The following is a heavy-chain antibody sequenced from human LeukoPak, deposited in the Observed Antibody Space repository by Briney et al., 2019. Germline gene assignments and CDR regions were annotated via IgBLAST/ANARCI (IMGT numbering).Heavy chain of an antibody. CDR3: AKAPVTTCRGAYCYPFDY. CDR2: LYSGGST. Sequence: GGSLRLSCAASGFNVGSNYINWVRQAPGKGLEWVSALYSGGSTYYADSVKGRFTVSRDSSKNTLFLQMNRLRPEDAAVYYCAKAPVTTCRGAYCYPFDYWGQGTLVTVSS. CDR1: GFNVGSNY. D-gene: IGHD2-21*01. V-gene: IGHV3-53*01. J-gene: IGHJ4*02.